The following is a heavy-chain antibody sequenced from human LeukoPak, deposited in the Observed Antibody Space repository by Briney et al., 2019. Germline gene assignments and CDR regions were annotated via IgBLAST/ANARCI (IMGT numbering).Heavy chain of an antibody. CDR1: GFTFDDYG. CDR2: INWNGGST. CDR3: ARAYPLTVNFDY. V-gene: IGHV3-20*04. Sequence: PGGSLRLSCAASGFTFDDYGMSWVRQAPGKELEWVSGINWNGGSTGYADSVKGRFTISRDNAKNSLYLQMNSLRAEDTAVYYCARAYPLTVNFDYWGQGTLVTVSS. D-gene: IGHD4-17*01. J-gene: IGHJ4*02.